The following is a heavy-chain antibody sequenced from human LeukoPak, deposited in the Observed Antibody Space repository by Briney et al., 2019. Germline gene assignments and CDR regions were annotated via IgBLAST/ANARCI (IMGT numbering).Heavy chain of an antibody. D-gene: IGHD6-13*01. CDR2: INNNGGST. CDR1: GFTFSIYA. CDR3: VKGLSSSWAYFDY. J-gene: IGHJ4*02. Sequence: GGSLRLSCSASGFTFSIYAMHWVRQAPGKGLEYVSSINNNGGSTYYADSVKGRFTISRDNSKNTLYLQMSSLRPEDTAVYYCVKGLSSSWAYFDYWGQGTLVTVSS. V-gene: IGHV3-64D*06.